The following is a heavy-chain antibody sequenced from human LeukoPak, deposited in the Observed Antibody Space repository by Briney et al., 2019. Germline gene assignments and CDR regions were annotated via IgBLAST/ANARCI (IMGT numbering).Heavy chain of an antibody. CDR1: GFTFSSYA. Sequence: QPGGSLRLSCAASGFTFSSYAMHWVRQAPGKGLEWVAVISYDGSNKYYADSVKGRFTISRDNSKNTLYLQMNSLRAEDTAVYYCAREVPMAGKSMDVWGQGTTVTVSS. D-gene: IGHD5-24*01. V-gene: IGHV3-30*04. J-gene: IGHJ6*02. CDR3: AREVPMAGKSMDV. CDR2: ISYDGSNK.